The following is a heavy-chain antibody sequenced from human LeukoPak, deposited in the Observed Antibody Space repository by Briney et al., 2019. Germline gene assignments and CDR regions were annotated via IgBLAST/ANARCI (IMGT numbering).Heavy chain of an antibody. CDR3: ARDRSYCSGGRCYDLFDY. Sequence: PGGSLRLSCSVSGFTLSSYWMTWVRPAPGKGLEWVANINRDGSEKHCVDSVAGRFTASRDNAKNSLYLQMNSLRAEDTAVYYCARDRSYCSGGRCYDLFDYWGQGALVTVSS. CDR2: INRDGSEK. V-gene: IGHV3-7*01. J-gene: IGHJ4*02. D-gene: IGHD2-15*01. CDR1: GFTLSSYW.